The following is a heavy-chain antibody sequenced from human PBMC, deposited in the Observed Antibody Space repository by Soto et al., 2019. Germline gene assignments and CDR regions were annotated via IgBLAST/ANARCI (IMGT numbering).Heavy chain of an antibody. Sequence: SETLSLTCSVSGDSISNLGYFWAWIRHPPGQALEYIGYIYKSATTYYNPSFESRVAISVDTSKSQFPLNVTSVTAEDTAVYYCARGASLRYFDWFPAYWGQGTLVTVSS. D-gene: IGHD3-9*01. CDR3: ARGASLRYFDWFPAY. V-gene: IGHV4-31*03. CDR1: GDSISNLGYF. CDR2: IYKSATT. J-gene: IGHJ1*01.